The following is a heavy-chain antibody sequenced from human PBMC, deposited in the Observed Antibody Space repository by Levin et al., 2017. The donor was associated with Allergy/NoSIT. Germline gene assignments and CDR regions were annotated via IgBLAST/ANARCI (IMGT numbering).Heavy chain of an antibody. CDR2: ISSTGSTI. V-gene: IGHV3-48*03. CDR3: ARQLGNFWSGYNYVDY. CDR1: GFTFSSYE. D-gene: IGHD3-3*01. Sequence: GGSLRLSCAASGFTFSSYEMNWVRRAPGKGLEWVSYISSTGSTIYSADSVKGRFTISRDNAKNSLYLHMNSLRAEDTAVYYCARQLGNFWSGYNYVDYWGQGTLVTVSS. J-gene: IGHJ4*02.